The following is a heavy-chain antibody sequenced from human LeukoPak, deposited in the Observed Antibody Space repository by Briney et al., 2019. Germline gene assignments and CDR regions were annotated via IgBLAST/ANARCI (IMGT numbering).Heavy chain of an antibody. D-gene: IGHD6-6*01. CDR3: ARGGIAARFAY. CDR2: ISSGSSSI. Sequence: GGSLRLSCAASGFTFSSYEMNWVRQAPGKGLEWVSYISSGSSSIFYADSVKGRFTISRDNSKNSLYLQMNSLRAEGTAVYYCARGGIAARFAYWGQGALVTVSS. V-gene: IGHV3-48*03. CDR1: GFTFSSYE. J-gene: IGHJ4*02.